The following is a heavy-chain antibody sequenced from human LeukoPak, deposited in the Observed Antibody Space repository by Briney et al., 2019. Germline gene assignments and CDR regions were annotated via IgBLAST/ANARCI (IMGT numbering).Heavy chain of an antibody. CDR3: ARDYGGIPFYYYYYMDV. CDR1: GFTFSSYA. V-gene: IGHV3-23*01. D-gene: IGHD4-23*01. J-gene: IGHJ6*03. CDR2: ISGSGDST. Sequence: PGGSLRLSCAASGFTFSSYAMSWVRQAPGKGLEWVSTISGSGDSTYYADSVKGRFTISRDNSKNTLYMKMNSLRDEDTAVYYCARDYGGIPFYYYYYMDVWGKGTTVTVSS.